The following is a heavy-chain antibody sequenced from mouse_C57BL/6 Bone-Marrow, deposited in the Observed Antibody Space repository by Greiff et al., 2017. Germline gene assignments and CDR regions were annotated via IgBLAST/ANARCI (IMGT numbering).Heavy chain of an antibody. CDR3: TTWAGDY. J-gene: IGHJ2*01. Sequence: VQLQQSGAELVRPGASVKLSCTASGFNIKDDYMHWVKQRPEQGLEWIGWIDPENGDTEYASKFQGKATITADTSSNTAYLQLSSLTSEATAVYYCTTWAGDYWGQGTTLTVSS. CDR1: GFNIKDDY. D-gene: IGHD3-3*01. CDR2: IDPENGDT. V-gene: IGHV14-4*01.